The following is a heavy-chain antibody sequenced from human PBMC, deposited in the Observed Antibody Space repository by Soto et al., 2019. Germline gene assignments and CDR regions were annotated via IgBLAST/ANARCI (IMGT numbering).Heavy chain of an antibody. CDR3: AKDGTARPHYYYYMDV. D-gene: IGHD6-6*01. CDR1: GFTFDDYA. V-gene: IGHV3-9*01. CDR2: ISWNSGSI. J-gene: IGHJ6*03. Sequence: DVQLVESGGGLVQPGRSLRLSCAASGFTFDDYAMHWVRQAPGKGLEWVSGISWNSGSIGYAVSVKGRFTISRDNAKNSLYLQMNSLRAEDTALYYCAKDGTARPHYYYYMDVWGKGTTVTVSS.